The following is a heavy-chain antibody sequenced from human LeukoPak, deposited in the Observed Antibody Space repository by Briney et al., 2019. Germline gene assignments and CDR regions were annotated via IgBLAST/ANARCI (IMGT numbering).Heavy chain of an antibody. D-gene: IGHD3-16*01. J-gene: IGHJ4*02. CDR1: GFTFSGTT. V-gene: IGHV3-73*01. Sequence: GGSLKLSCAASGFTFSGTTIHWVRQASGKGLEWVGRIRTKTDSYATAYTESTKGRFTISRDDSKNTAYLQMDSLKSEDTAVYFCTRGEVDLGDYWGQGTLVTVSS. CDR3: TRGEVDLGDY. CDR2: IRTKTDSYAT.